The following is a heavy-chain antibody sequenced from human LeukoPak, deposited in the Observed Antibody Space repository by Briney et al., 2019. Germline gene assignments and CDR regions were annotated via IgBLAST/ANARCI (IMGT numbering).Heavy chain of an antibody. V-gene: IGHV3-48*01. CDR2: ISSSSSTI. CDR1: GFTFSSYS. D-gene: IGHD6-6*01. CDR3: AADPGDSSSSEPR. Sequence: PGGSLRLSCAASGFTFSSYSMNWVRQAPGKGLEWVSYISSSSSTICYADSVKGRFTISRDNAKNSLYLQMNSLRAEDTAVYYCAADPGDSSSSEPRWGQGTLVTVSS. J-gene: IGHJ4*02.